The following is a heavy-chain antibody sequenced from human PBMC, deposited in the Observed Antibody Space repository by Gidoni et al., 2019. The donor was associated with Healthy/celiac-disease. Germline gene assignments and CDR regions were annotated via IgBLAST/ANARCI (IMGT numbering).Heavy chain of an antibody. Sequence: QVQLVESGAGLVKPGGSLSLSCSASGFTFSDYYLSWIRPAPGKGLEWVSYIISSGSTIYYADSVKGRFTISRDNAKNSLYLQMNSLRAEDTAVYYCAREGIAVAVPDEGDAFDIWGQGTMVTVSS. CDR1: GFTFSDYY. CDR3: AREGIAVAVPDEGDAFDI. V-gene: IGHV3-11*01. J-gene: IGHJ3*02. CDR2: IISSGSTI. D-gene: IGHD6-19*01.